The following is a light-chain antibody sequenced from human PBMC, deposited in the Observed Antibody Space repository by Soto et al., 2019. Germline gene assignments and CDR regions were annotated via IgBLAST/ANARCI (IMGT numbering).Light chain of an antibody. V-gene: IGLV2-14*01. CDR2: DVS. CDR3: SSYTSSSTPLV. CDR1: SSDVGSYNY. J-gene: IGLJ1*01. Sequence: QSVLTQPASVSGSPVQSITISCTGASSDVGSYNYVSWYQQHSGKAPKLMIYDVSNRPSGVSNRFSGSKSGNTASLTISGLQAEDEADYYCSSYTSSSTPLVFGTGTKVTVL.